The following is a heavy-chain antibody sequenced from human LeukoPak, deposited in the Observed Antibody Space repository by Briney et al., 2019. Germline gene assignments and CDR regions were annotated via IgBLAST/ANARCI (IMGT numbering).Heavy chain of an antibody. Sequence: GSLRLSCAASGFTFSSYAMSWVRQPPGKGLEWIGEINQSGSTNHNPSLKSRVTISVDTSKNQSSLKLSSVTAADTAVYYCARGPLHNWFDPWGQGTLVTVSS. V-gene: IGHV4-34*01. CDR3: ARGPLHNWFDP. CDR1: GFTFSSYA. CDR2: INQSGST. J-gene: IGHJ5*02.